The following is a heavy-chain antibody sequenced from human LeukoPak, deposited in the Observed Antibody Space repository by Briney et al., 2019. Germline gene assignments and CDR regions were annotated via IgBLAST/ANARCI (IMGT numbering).Heavy chain of an antibody. CDR2: IYHSGST. Sequence: SETLSLTCTVSGYSISSGYCWGWIRQPPGKGLEWIGSIYHSGSTYYNPSLKSRVTISVDTAKNQFSLRAKSVTAADTAVYYCARDGIAVAGTGGFDYWGQGTLVTVSS. J-gene: IGHJ4*02. CDR3: ARDGIAVAGTGGFDY. V-gene: IGHV4-38-2*02. D-gene: IGHD6-19*01. CDR1: GYSISSGYC.